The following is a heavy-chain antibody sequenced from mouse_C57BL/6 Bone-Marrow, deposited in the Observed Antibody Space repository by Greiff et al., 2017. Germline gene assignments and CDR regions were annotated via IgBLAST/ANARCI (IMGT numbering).Heavy chain of an antibody. Sequence: QVQLQQSGAELVKPGASVKFSCKASGYTFTDYWMHWVKQRPGQGLEWIGWILPKSGSTTYNEKFKGRATLNEAKSSSSAYMRLSSLTSEDSAVYSWAREMLGTEWFAYWGQGTMVTVSA. CDR1: GYTFTDYW. D-gene: IGHD4-1*01. J-gene: IGHJ3*01. V-gene: IGHV1-64*01. CDR2: ILPKSGST. CDR3: AREMLGTEWFAY.